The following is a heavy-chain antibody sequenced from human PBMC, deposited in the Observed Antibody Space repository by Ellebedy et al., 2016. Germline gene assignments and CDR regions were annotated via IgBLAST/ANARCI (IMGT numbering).Heavy chain of an antibody. CDR1: GFSFSDYY. V-gene: IGHV3-11*01. CDR2: IRSSGSTI. J-gene: IGHJ6*03. CDR3: ARERREYYYYYYIDV. Sequence: GGSLRLSXAASGFSFSDYYMSWIRQAPGEGLEWISYIRSSGSTIYYADSVKGRFTISRDNTKNSLYLQMNSLRAEDTAVYYCARERREYYYYYYIDVWGKGTTVTVSS.